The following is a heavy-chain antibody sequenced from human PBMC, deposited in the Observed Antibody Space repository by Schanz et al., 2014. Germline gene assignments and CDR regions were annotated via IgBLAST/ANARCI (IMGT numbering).Heavy chain of an antibody. CDR2: INGYNGHT. CDR3: ARGYGDSPTDF. V-gene: IGHV1-69*08. Sequence: QLQLVQSGAEVKKPGSSVKVSCKLSGGTFSSYTISWMRQAPGQGLEWLGWINGYNGHTLYAQKFQGRVTITADRSTSTAYMELSSLRSEDTAVYYCARGYGDSPTDFWGQGTLVTVAS. D-gene: IGHD4-17*01. J-gene: IGHJ4*02. CDR1: GGTFSSYT.